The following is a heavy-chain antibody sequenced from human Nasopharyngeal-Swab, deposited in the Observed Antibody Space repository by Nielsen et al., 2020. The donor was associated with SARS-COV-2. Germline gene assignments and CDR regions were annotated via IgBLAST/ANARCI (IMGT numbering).Heavy chain of an antibody. CDR1: GFTFRSYA. CDR2: ISSGGGDT. J-gene: IGHJ6*02. CDR3: AKADGATLFYYGLDV. V-gene: IGHV3-23*01. Sequence: GESLKISCAASGFTFRSYAMGWVRQAPGKGLQWVSTISSGGGDTYYADFVRGRFTFSRDNSDNMMYLRMNNLRADDTAVYFCAKADGATLFYYGLDVWGRGTTVTVSS.